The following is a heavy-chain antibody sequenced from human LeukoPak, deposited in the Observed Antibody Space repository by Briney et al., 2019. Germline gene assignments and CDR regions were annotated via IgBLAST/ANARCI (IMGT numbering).Heavy chain of an antibody. Sequence: GGSLRLSCEDSGFTFRSYEMNWVRQAPGKGLVWIAYLSSSGSAFSYADSVKGRFTIARDNAKNSVYLEMNSLRADDTAVYYCARSARLMKGVVEVTALDDWGRGTLVTVSS. D-gene: IGHD3-3*01. J-gene: IGHJ4*02. CDR2: LSSSGSAF. V-gene: IGHV3-48*03. CDR1: GFTFRSYE. CDR3: ARSARLMKGVVEVTALDD.